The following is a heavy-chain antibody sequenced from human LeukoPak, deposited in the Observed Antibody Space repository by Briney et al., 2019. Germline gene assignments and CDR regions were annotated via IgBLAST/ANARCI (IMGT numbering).Heavy chain of an antibody. V-gene: IGHV1-18*01. J-gene: IGHJ3*02. CDR3: ARGGVGGDSSGYYYYAFDI. Sequence: ASVKVSCKASGYTFTSYGIGWVRQAPGQGLEWMGWISAYNGNTNYAQKLQGRVTMTTDTSTSTAYMELRSLRSDDTAVYYCARGGVGGDSSGYYYYAFDIWGQGTMVTVSS. CDR1: GYTFTSYG. CDR2: ISAYNGNT. D-gene: IGHD3-22*01.